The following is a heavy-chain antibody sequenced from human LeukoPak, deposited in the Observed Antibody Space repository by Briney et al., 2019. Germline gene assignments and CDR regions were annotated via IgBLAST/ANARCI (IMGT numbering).Heavy chain of an antibody. CDR1: GFTFSSYA. CDR2: ISGSGGST. V-gene: IGHV3-23*01. CDR3: AKDQLRYYYDSSGYYSD. D-gene: IGHD3-22*01. Sequence: PGGSLRLSCAASGFTFSSYAMSWVRQAPGKGLEWVSAISGSGGSTYYADSVKGRFTISRDNSKNTLYLQMNSLRAEDTAVYYCAKDQLRYYYDSSGYYSDWGQGTLVTVSS. J-gene: IGHJ4*02.